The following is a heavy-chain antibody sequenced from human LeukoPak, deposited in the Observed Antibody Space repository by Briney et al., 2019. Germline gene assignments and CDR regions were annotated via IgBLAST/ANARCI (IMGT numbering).Heavy chain of an antibody. CDR2: MNPNSGDT. Sequence: ASVKVSCKTSGYTFTGYYMHWVRQAPGQGLEWMGRMNPNSGDTNYAQKFQGRVTITADESTSTAYMELSSLRSEDTAVYYCARDSRYYDFWSGYSGYYYYYYGMGVWGQGTTVTVSS. V-gene: IGHV1-2*06. J-gene: IGHJ6*02. CDR1: GYTFTGYY. CDR3: ARDSRYYDFWSGYSGYYYYYYGMGV. D-gene: IGHD3-3*01.